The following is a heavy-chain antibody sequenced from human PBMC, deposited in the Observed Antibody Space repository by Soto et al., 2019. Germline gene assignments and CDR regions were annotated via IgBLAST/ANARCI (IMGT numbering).Heavy chain of an antibody. J-gene: IGHJ6*03. CDR3: ARLPANCSGCSCRTPYYYYFMDV. CDR1: GGYITNYF. CDR2: VYHSGTT. Sequence: QVQLQESGPGLVRPSETLSLTCTVSGGYITNYFWSWLRQPPGKGLEWIGNVYHSGTTNYNPSLESRVTIAVDTSKNQFSLKLSSVTAADTAVYYCARLPANCSGCSCRTPYYYYFMDVWGKGTPVTVSS. D-gene: IGHD2-15*01. V-gene: IGHV4-59*08.